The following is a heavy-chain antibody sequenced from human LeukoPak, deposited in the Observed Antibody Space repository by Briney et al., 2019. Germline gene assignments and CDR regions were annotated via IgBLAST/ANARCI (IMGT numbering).Heavy chain of an antibody. CDR3: ARFPQKDNPPIFGVVTEDY. V-gene: IGHV3-21*01. J-gene: IGHJ4*02. CDR1: GFTFSSYS. CDR2: ISSSSSYI. D-gene: IGHD3-3*01. Sequence: GGSLRLSCAASGFTFSSYSMNWVRQAPGKGLEWVSSISSSSSYIYYADSVKGRFTISRDNAKNSLYLQINSLRAEDTAVYYCARFPQKDNPPIFGVVTEDYWGQGTLVT.